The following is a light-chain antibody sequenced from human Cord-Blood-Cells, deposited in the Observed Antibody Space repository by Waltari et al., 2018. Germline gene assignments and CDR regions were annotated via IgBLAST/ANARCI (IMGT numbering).Light chain of an antibody. V-gene: IGKV1-8*01. J-gene: IGKJ1*01. CDR1: HGISSY. CDR3: QQYYSYPRT. Sequence: AIRMTQSPSSFSASTGDRVTITCRASHGISSYLACYQQKPGKAPMLLIYAASTLQSGVPSRFSGSGSGTDFTLTISCLQSEDFATYYCQQYYSYPRTFGQGTKVEIK. CDR2: AAS.